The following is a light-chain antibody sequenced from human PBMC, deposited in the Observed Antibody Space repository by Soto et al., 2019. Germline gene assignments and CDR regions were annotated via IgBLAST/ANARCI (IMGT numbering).Light chain of an antibody. CDR3: QTWGTGIHYV. CDR2: LNSDGSH. J-gene: IGLJ1*01. CDR1: SGHSSYA. Sequence: QSVLTQSPSASASLGASVKLTCTLSSGHSSYAIAWHQQQPEKGPRYLMKLNSDGSHSKGAGIPDRFSGSSSGAERYLAISSVQSEDEADYYCQTWGTGIHYVFGTGTKLTVL. V-gene: IGLV4-69*01.